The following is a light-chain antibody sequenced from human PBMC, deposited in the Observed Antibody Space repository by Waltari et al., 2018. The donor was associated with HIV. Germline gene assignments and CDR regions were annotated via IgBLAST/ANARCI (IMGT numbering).Light chain of an antibody. CDR2: DVS. CDR3: SSYTSSSTPWV. J-gene: IGLJ3*02. Sequence: QSALTQPASVSGSPGQSITISCTGTSSDVGGSIYVSWYQQHPGKAPKLMIYDVSKRPSGVSKRFSGSKSGNTASLTISGLQAEDEADYYCSSYTSSSTPWVFGGGTKLTVL. CDR1: SSDVGGSIY. V-gene: IGLV2-14*01.